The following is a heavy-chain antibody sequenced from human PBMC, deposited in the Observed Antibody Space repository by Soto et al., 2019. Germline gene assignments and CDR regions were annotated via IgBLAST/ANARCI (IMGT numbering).Heavy chain of an antibody. Sequence: ESGGGLVKPGGSLRLSCAASGFTFSSYSMNWVRQAPGTGLEWVSSISSSSSYIYYADSVKGRFTISRDNAKNSLYLQMNSLRAEDTAVYYCARGPMIVVVITDFDYWGQGTLVTVSS. V-gene: IGHV3-21*01. CDR2: ISSSSSYI. J-gene: IGHJ4*02. D-gene: IGHD3-22*01. CDR1: GFTFSSYS. CDR3: ARGPMIVVVITDFDY.